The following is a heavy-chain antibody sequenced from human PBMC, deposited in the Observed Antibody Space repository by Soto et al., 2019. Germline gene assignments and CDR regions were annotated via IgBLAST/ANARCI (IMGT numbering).Heavy chain of an antibody. D-gene: IGHD3-16*02. CDR1: GFTFSSYA. J-gene: IGHJ3*02. V-gene: IGHV3-23*01. CDR2: ISGSGYGT. Sequence: GGSLRLSCAASGFTFSSYAMTWVRQAPGKGLEWLSTISGSGYGTYYADSVKGRFTISRDNSKNTLCLQLNSQRAEDTTVYYCAKVSRYSDSVGVFDIGGQGKM. CDR3: AKVSRYSDSVGVFDI.